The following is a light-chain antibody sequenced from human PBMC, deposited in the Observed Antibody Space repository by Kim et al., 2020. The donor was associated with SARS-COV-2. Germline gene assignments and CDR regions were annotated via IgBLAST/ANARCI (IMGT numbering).Light chain of an antibody. CDR1: QSVSSN. J-gene: IGKJ5*01. Sequence: GERAPLSSRASQSVSSNLAWYQQKPGQAPRLLIYGASTRATGIPARFSGSGSGTEFTLTISSLQSEDFAVYYCQQYNNWPPITFGQGTRLEIK. V-gene: IGKV3D-15*01. CDR2: GAS. CDR3: QQYNNWPPIT.